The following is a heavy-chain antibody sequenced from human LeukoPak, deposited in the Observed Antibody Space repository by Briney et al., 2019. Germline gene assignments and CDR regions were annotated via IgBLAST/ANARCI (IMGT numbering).Heavy chain of an antibody. J-gene: IGHJ5*02. CDR1: GYTFTGYY. V-gene: IGHV1-2*02. D-gene: IGHD3-10*01. Sequence: APVKVSCKASGYTFTGYYMHWVRQAPGQGLEWMGWINPNSGGTNYAQKFQGRVTMTRDTSISTAYMELSRLRSDDTAVYYCARAPPITRGPFDPWGQGTLVTVSS. CDR2: INPNSGGT. CDR3: ARAPPITRGPFDP.